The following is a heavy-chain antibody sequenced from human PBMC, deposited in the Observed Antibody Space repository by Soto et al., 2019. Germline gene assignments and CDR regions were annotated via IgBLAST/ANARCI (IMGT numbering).Heavy chain of an antibody. CDR1: GYTFTSYG. D-gene: IGHD6-19*01. CDR2: ISAYNGNT. J-gene: IGHJ4*02. Sequence: ASVKVSCKASGYTFTSYGISWVRQAPGQGLEWMGWISAYNGNTNYAQKHQGRVTMTTDTSTSTAYMEMRSLRSDDTAVYYCARDLKTYSSGWYSYWGQGTLVTVSS. V-gene: IGHV1-18*01. CDR3: ARDLKTYSSGWYSY.